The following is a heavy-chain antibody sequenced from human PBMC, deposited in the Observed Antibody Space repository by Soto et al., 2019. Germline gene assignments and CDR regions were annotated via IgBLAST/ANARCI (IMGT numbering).Heavy chain of an antibody. CDR1: GSTFTSYG. CDR2: ISAYNGNT. V-gene: IGHV1-18*01. CDR3: ARQIVDYDFWSGYYSNYYYYGMDV. D-gene: IGHD3-3*01. Sequence: ASVKFSCTASGSTFTSYGISWVRQEHGQGLEWMGWISAYNGNTNYAQKLQGRVTMTTDTSTSTAYMELRSLRSDDTAVYYCARQIVDYDFWSGYYSNYYYYGMDVWGQGTTVTVSS. J-gene: IGHJ6*02.